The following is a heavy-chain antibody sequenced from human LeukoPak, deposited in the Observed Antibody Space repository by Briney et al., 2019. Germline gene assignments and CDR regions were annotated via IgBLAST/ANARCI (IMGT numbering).Heavy chain of an antibody. Sequence: GGSLRLSCATSGFTFSSFEMNWVRQAPGKGLEWVSYISSTGNTIYYADSVKGRFTISRGNAKSSLYLRMNSLRAEDTAVYYCARDSSGNFIPDYFDYWGQGTLVTVSS. CDR1: GFTFSSFE. CDR3: ARDSSGNFIPDYFDY. V-gene: IGHV3-48*03. CDR2: ISSTGNTI. D-gene: IGHD3-10*01. J-gene: IGHJ4*02.